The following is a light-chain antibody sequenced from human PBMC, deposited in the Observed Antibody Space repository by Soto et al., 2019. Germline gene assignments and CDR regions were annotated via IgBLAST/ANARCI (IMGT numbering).Light chain of an antibody. CDR1: ITDIGAYNY. V-gene: IGLV2-14*01. J-gene: IGLJ1*01. CDR3: SAYTVSRTYV. Sequence: QSVLTQPASVSGSPGQSITISCSGTITDIGAYNYVSWYQQHPGKAPKLLIYGVSSRPSGVSNRFSGSKSGNAAYLTISGLQADDEADYYCSAYTVSRTYVFGTGTKLTVL. CDR2: GVS.